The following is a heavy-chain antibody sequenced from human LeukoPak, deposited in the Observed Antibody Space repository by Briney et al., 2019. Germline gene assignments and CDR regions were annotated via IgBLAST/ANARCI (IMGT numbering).Heavy chain of an antibody. Sequence: GGSLRLSCAASGFTFSSYAMTWVRQAPGKGLEWFSTMSGSGDRTYYADSVKGRFTISRDNFKNTLFLEMNSLEVEDTAGYYCAKDQRGYITMILLEYWGQGTLVTVSS. J-gene: IGHJ4*02. D-gene: IGHD3-22*01. CDR1: GFTFSSYA. CDR2: MSGSGDRT. V-gene: IGHV3-23*01. CDR3: AKDQRGYITMILLEY.